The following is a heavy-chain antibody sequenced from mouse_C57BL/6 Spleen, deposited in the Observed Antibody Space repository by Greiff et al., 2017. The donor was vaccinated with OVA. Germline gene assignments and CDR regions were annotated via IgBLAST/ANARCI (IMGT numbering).Heavy chain of an antibody. CDR1: GYTFTSYW. V-gene: IGHV1-52*01. Sequence: QVQLKQPGAELVRPGSSVKLSCKASGYTFTSYWMHWVKQRPIQGLEWIGNIDPSDSETHYNQKFKDKATLTVDKSSSTAYMQLSSLTSEDSAVYYCARGDYYGPYFDYWGQGTTLTVSS. CDR2: IDPSDSET. J-gene: IGHJ2*01. CDR3: ARGDYYGPYFDY. D-gene: IGHD1-2*01.